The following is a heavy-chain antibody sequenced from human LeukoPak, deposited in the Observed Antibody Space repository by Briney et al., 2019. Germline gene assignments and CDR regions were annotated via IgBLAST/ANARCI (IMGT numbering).Heavy chain of an antibody. Sequence: GGSLRLSCATSGFTFSSYAMSWVRQAPGKGLEWVSAISGSGGSTYYADSVKGRFTISKDNSKNTLYLQMNSLRAEDTAVYYCARDRDRSTLEWLSLYYYYGMDVWGQRTTVTVSS. J-gene: IGHJ6*02. V-gene: IGHV3-23*01. CDR1: GFTFSSYA. CDR3: ARDRDRSTLEWLSLYYYYGMDV. CDR2: ISGSGGST. D-gene: IGHD3-3*01.